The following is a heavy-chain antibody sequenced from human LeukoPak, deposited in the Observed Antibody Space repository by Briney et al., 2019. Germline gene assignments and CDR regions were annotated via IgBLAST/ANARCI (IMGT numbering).Heavy chain of an antibody. J-gene: IGHJ3*02. CDR1: GYTFTGYY. CDR2: INPNSGGT. CDR3: ARDLEPNDAFDI. V-gene: IGHV1-2*02. Sequence: ASVKVSCKASGYTFTGYYMHWVRQAPGQGLEWMGWINPNSGGTNYAQKFQGRVTMTRDTSISTAYMELSRLRSDDTAVYHCARDLEPNDAFDIWGQGTMVTVSS. D-gene: IGHD3-3*01.